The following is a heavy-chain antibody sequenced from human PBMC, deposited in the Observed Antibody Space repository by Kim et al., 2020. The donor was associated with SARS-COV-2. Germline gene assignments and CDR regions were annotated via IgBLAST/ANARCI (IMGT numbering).Heavy chain of an antibody. J-gene: IGHJ6*02. Sequence: FTISRDNSKNTLYLQMNSLRAEDTAVYYCAKPTDRGVILPTLGYYYGMDVWGQGTTVTVSS. V-gene: IGHV3-23*01. CDR3: AKPTDRGVILPTLGYYYGMDV. D-gene: IGHD3-10*01.